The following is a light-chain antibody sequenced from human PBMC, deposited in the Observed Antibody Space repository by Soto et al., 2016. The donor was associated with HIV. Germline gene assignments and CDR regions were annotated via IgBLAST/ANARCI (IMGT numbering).Light chain of an antibody. CDR1: SVTSYY. J-gene: IGLJ1*01. Sequence: SSELIQDPVVSVALGQTVKITCQGDSVTSYYVSWYQQKPGQAPRLVIYGKNNRPSGIPDRFSGSSSGNTASLTITGAQAEDEADYHCNSRYTSDSHHYVFGTGTKVTVL. CDR3: NSRYTSDSHHYV. CDR2: GKN. V-gene: IGLV3-19*01.